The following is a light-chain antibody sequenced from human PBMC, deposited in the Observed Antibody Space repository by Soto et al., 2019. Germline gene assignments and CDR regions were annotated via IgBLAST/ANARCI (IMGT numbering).Light chain of an antibody. CDR2: GAS. Sequence: DIQMTQSPSSLSASVGDSVTITCRASQSTRSYLNWYQQKLGKAPKLLIYGASSLQSGVPSRFSGSGSGTDFTLTISSLRPEDFATYYCQQSFSTPWTFGQGTKVEVK. V-gene: IGKV1-39*01. CDR3: QQSFSTPWT. CDR1: QSTRSY. J-gene: IGKJ1*01.